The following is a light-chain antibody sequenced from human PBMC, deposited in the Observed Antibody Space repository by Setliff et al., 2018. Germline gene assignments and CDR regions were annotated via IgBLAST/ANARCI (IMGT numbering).Light chain of an antibody. CDR3: SSYTSSSTYV. CDR2: DVS. J-gene: IGLJ1*01. Sequence: QSVLTQPASVSGAPGQSITISCTGTRYDVGGYNFVSWYQHHPGKAPKLMIYDVSVRPSGVSNRFSGSKSGNTASLTISGLQAEDEADYYCSSYTSSSTYVFGTGTKVTVL. CDR1: RYDVGGYNF. V-gene: IGLV2-14*01.